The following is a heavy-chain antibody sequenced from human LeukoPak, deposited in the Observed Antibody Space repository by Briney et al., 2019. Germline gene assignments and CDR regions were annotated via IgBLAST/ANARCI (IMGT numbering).Heavy chain of an antibody. Sequence: PGGSLRLSCAASGFSFSDHGMNWVRQSPGKGLEWVAFIRYDGSGKYYADSVKGRFTISRDNSKNTLYLQVGSLSAEDTAVYYCAKQATPGRYYFDYWGQGTLITVSS. D-gene: IGHD2-2*01. CDR2: IRYDGSGK. CDR1: GFSFSDHG. J-gene: IGHJ4*02. V-gene: IGHV3-30*02. CDR3: AKQATPGRYYFDY.